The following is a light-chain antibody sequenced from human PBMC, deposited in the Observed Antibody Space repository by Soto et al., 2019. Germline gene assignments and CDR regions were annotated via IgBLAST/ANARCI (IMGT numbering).Light chain of an antibody. CDR2: AAS. V-gene: IGKV1-27*01. CDR3: QKYNSAPWT. J-gene: IGKJ1*01. Sequence: DIQMTQSPSSLSASVGDRVTITCRASQGISNYLAWYQQKPGTVPKLLISAASTLQTWVPSRFSGGGSGTDFTLTISSLQPEDVATYYCQKYNSAPWTFGQGTKVDIK. CDR1: QGISNY.